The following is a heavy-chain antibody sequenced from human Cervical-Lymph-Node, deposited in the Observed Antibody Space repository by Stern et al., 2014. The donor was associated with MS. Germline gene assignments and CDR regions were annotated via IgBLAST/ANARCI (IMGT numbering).Heavy chain of an antibody. CDR2: ISYAGNHK. CDR1: GFTFSSYG. J-gene: IGHJ4*02. V-gene: IGHV3-30*03. Sequence: VQLEESGGAVVQPGRSLRLSCAASGFTFSSYGMHWVRQAPGKGLEWVTVISYAGNHKYYAASVKGRFTISRDNSKNTLHLQMNSVTPDDTAIYYCARDYEDTSMLFDHWGQGTLVTVSS. D-gene: IGHD2-8*01. CDR3: ARDYEDTSMLFDH.